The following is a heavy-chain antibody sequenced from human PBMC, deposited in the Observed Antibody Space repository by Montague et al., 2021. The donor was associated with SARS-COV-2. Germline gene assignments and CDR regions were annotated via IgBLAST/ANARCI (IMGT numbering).Heavy chain of an antibody. CDR1: GGSISSSSYY. Sequence: SETLSLTCTVSGGSISSSSYYWGWIRQPPGKGLEWMGSIYYSGSTYYNPSLKSRVTISVDTSKNQFSLKLSSVTAADTAVYYCARAPFMITFGGVITRLRGYYFDYWGQGTLVTVSS. V-gene: IGHV4-39*07. J-gene: IGHJ4*02. CDR2: IYYSGST. D-gene: IGHD3-16*01. CDR3: ARAPFMITFGGVITRLRGYYFDY.